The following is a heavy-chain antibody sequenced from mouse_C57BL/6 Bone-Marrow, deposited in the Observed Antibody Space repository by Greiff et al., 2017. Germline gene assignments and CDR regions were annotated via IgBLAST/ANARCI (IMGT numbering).Heavy chain of an antibody. Sequence: DVQLQESGTVLARPGASVKMSCKTSGYTFTSYWMHWVKQRPGQGLEWIGAIYPGNSDTSYNQKFKGKAKLTAVTSASTAYMELSSLTNEDSAVYYCTRELGRGAYWGQGTLVTVSA. D-gene: IGHD4-1*01. J-gene: IGHJ3*01. V-gene: IGHV1-5*01. CDR3: TRELGRGAY. CDR2: IYPGNSDT. CDR1: GYTFTSYW.